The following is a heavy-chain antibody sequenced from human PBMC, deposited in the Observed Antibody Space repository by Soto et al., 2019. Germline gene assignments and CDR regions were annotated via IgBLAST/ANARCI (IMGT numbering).Heavy chain of an antibody. CDR2: IYYSGST. Sequence: PSETLSLTCSVSGGSISSSGYFWGWIRQPPGKGLEWIGSIYYSGSTYYNPSLKSRVTVSVDTSKNQFSLKLSSVTAADTAVYYCARHPSDFWFDPWGQGTPVTVSS. CDR3: ARHPSDFWFDP. D-gene: IGHD2-21*02. J-gene: IGHJ5*02. CDR1: GGSISSSGYF. V-gene: IGHV4-39*01.